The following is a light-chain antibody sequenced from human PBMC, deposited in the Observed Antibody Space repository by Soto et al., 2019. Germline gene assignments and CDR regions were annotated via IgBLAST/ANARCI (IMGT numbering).Light chain of an antibody. CDR3: QQLRT. CDR1: QGIRND. J-gene: IGKJ3*01. CDR2: GAS. Sequence: AIQMTQSPSSLSASVGDRVTITCRASQGIRNDVGWYQQKPGEAPKLLISGASRLQSEVPSRFRGSGSGTDFTLAISGLQPEDFATYYCQQLRTFGPGTKVDIK. V-gene: IGKV1-6*01.